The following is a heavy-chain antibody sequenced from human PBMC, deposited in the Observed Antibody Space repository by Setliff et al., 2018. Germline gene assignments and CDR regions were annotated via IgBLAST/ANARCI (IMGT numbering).Heavy chain of an antibody. J-gene: IGHJ4*02. CDR1: GGSISSGGYY. Sequence: PSETLSLTCTVSGGSISSGGYYWSWIRQPPGKGLEWIGYIYYSGSTFYNPSLNSRLIISVDTSKNQFSLKLSSVTAADTAVYYCARDLGYSYGIYYFDYWGQGTLVTVSS. CDR2: IYYSGST. D-gene: IGHD5-18*01. V-gene: IGHV4-31*03. CDR3: ARDLGYSYGIYYFDY.